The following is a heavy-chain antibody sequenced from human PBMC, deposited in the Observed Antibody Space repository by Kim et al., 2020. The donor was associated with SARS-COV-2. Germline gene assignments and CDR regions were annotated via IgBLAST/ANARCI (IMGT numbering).Heavy chain of an antibody. Sequence: ASVKVSCKASGYTFTRYSMHWVRQAPGQGPEWLGLISPSDGSTNYAQKFQGRLTMTRDTPSSTVYMELSSLKSEDTAVDYCARNGAASGAHFDHWGRGALVTVSS. CDR3: ARNGAASGAHFDH. CDR2: ISPSDGST. J-gene: IGHJ4*02. V-gene: IGHV1-46*01. CDR1: GYTFTRYS. D-gene: IGHD6-13*01.